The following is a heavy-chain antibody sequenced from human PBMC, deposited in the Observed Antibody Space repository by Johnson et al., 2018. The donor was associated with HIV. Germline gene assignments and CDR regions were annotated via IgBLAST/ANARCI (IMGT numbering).Heavy chain of an antibody. CDR2: IKQDGSEK. CDR1: VFTFSSYG. CDR3: ARGAPWSGSDAFDI. J-gene: IGHJ3*02. V-gene: IGHV3-7*03. D-gene: IGHD3-3*01. Sequence: VQLVESGGGVVQPGTSLRLSCAASVFTFSSYGMHWVRQAPGKGLEWVANIKQDGSEKYYVDSVKGRFTISRDNAKNSLYLQMNSLRAEDTALYYCARGAPWSGSDAFDIWGQGTMVTVSS.